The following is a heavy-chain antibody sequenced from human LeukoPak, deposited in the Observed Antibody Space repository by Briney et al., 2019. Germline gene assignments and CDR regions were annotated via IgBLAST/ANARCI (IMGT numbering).Heavy chain of an antibody. CDR1: GFTFSSYG. V-gene: IGHV3-30*18. CDR3: AKDLYVGP. CDR2: ISYDGSNK. J-gene: IGHJ5*02. Sequence: GGSLRLSCAASGFTFSSYGMHWVRQAPGKGLEWVAVISYDGSNKYYTDSVKGRFTISRDNSKNTLYLQMNSLRAEDTAVYYCAKDLYVGPWGQGTLVTVSS. D-gene: IGHD3-16*01.